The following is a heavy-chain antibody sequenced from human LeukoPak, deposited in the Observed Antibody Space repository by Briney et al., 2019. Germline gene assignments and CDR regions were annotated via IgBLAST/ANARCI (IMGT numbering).Heavy chain of an antibody. CDR2: ISGSGGST. CDR1: GFTFSSYA. CDR3: AKDDYGGNSYHDY. V-gene: IGHV3-23*01. J-gene: IGHJ4*02. Sequence: GGSLRLSCAASGFTFSSYAMSWVRQAPGKGLEWVSAISGSGGSTYYADSMKGRFTISRDNSKNTLYLQMNSLRAEDTAVYYCAKDDYGGNSYHDYWGQGTLVTVSS. D-gene: IGHD4-23*01.